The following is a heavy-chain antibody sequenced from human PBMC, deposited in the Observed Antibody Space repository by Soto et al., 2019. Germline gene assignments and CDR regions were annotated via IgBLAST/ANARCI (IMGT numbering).Heavy chain of an antibody. CDR2: IYYSGST. CDR1: GGSISSGGYY. V-gene: IGHV4-31*03. J-gene: IGHJ4*02. Sequence: QVQLQESGPGLVKPSQTLSLTCTVSGGSISSGGYYWSWIRQHPGKGLEWIGYIYYSGSTYYNPSLKSRXXIXAXMSTNQFSLQLSSVTAADTAVYYCARAYGGNSDFDYWGQGTLVTVSS. CDR3: ARAYGGNSDFDY. D-gene: IGHD4-17*01.